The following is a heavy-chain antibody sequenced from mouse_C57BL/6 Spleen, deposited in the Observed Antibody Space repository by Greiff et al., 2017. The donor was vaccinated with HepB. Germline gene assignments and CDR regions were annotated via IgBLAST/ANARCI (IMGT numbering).Heavy chain of an antibody. J-gene: IGHJ2*01. CDR3: ARGTTVVATGFDY. Sequence: QVQLQQPGAELVKPGASVKLSCKASGYTFTSYWMQWVKQRPGQGLEWIGEIDPSDSYTNYNQKFKGKATLTVDTSSSTAYMQRSSLTSEDSAVYYCARGTTVVATGFDYWGQGTTLTVSS. V-gene: IGHV1-50*01. CDR2: IDPSDSYT. D-gene: IGHD1-1*01. CDR1: GYTFTSYW.